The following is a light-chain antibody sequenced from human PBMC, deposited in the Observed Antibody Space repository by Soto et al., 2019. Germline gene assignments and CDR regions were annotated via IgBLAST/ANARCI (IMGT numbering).Light chain of an antibody. Sequence: QSALTQPASVSGSPGQSITISCTGTSSDVGRYNFVSWYQQHPGKAPKLMIYDVNTRPSGVSNRFSGSKSGNTASLTISGLQTEDEADYYCSSFTSSSTPVVFGGGTKLTVL. CDR3: SSFTSSSTPVV. V-gene: IGLV2-14*01. J-gene: IGLJ2*01. CDR2: DVN. CDR1: SSDVGRYNF.